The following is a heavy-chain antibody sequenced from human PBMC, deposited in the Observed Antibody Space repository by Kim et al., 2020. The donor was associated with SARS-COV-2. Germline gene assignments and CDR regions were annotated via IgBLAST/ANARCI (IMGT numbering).Heavy chain of an antibody. D-gene: IGHD1-20*01. Sequence: ASVKVSCKASGYTFTSYAMNWVRQAPGQGLEWMGWINTNTGNPTYAQGFTGRFVFSLDTSVSTAYLQISSLKAEDTAVYYCAREGSGIPGTDHNYYYYGMDVWGQGTTVTVSS. CDR1: GYTFTSYA. V-gene: IGHV7-4-1*02. CDR3: AREGSGIPGTDHNYYYYGMDV. J-gene: IGHJ6*02. CDR2: INTNTGNP.